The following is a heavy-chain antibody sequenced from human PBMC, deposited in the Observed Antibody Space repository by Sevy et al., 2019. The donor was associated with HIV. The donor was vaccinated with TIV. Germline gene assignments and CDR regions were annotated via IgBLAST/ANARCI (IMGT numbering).Heavy chain of an antibody. CDR3: ARDLRESYYDYYMDV. V-gene: IGHV1-18*01. J-gene: IGHJ6*03. CDR1: GYTFTSYG. CDR2: ISAYNGNT. Sequence: ASVKVSCKASGYTFTSYGISWVRQAPGQGLEWMGWISAYNGNTNYAQKLQGRVTMTTDTSTSTAYMELRSLRSDDTAVYYCARDLRESYYDYYMDVWGKGTTVTVSS.